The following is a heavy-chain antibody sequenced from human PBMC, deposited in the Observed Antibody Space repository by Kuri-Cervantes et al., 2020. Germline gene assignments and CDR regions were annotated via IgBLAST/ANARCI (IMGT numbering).Heavy chain of an antibody. CDR3: ARDTGDYYDSTLPYYYMDA. D-gene: IGHD3-22*01. CDR2: INPNSGGT. CDR1: GYTFTSYG. J-gene: IGHJ6*03. Sequence: ASVNVSCKASGYTFTSYGISWVRQAPGQGLEWMGWINPNSGGTNYAQKFQGRVTMTRDTSISTAYMELSRLRSDDTAVYYCARDTGDYYDSTLPYYYMDAWGQGTLVTVSS. V-gene: IGHV1-2*02.